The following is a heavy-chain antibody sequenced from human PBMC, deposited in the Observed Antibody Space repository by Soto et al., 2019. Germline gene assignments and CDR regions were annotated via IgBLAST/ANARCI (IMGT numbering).Heavy chain of an antibody. CDR2: ISAYNGNT. CDR1: GYTFTSYG. J-gene: IGHJ4*02. Sequence: GXSVKVSCKASGYTFTSYGISLVRQAPGQGLEWMGWISAYNGNTNYAQKLQGRVTMTTDTSTSTAYMELRRMRSDDTAVYYCARGYDQEWLFDYWGQGTLVTVSS. CDR3: ARGYDQEWLFDY. V-gene: IGHV1-18*01. D-gene: IGHD3-3*01.